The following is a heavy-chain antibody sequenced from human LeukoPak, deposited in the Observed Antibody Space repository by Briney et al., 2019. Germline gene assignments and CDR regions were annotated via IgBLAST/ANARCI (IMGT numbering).Heavy chain of an antibody. CDR3: GSSYSSSWPEIDY. CDR2: IYSGGST. CDR1: GFTVTNNH. D-gene: IGHD6-13*01. V-gene: IGHV3-66*01. J-gene: IGHJ4*02. Sequence: PGGTLRLSCAASGFTVTNNHMSWVRHAPAKGLEWGSVIYSGGSTYYAAPVKGRFTISTDDSKNTLYLQMNSLRAEDTALYYCGSSYSSSWPEIDYWGQGTLVTVSS.